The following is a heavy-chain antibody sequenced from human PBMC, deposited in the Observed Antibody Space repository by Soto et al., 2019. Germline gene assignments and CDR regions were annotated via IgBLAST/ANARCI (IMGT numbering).Heavy chain of an antibody. D-gene: IGHD1-26*01. Sequence: GGSLRLSCAASGFTFSSYAMSWVRQPPGKGLEWVSAISGSGGSTYYADSVKGRFTISRDNSKNTLYLQMNSLRAEDTAVYYGAKRELDYYYYYMDGWGKGTTVTVSS. CDR1: GFTFSSYA. CDR3: AKRELDYYYYYMDG. J-gene: IGHJ6*03. CDR2: ISGSGGST. V-gene: IGHV3-23*01.